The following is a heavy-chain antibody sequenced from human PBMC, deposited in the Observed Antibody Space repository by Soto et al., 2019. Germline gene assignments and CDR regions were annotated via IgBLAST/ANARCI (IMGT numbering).Heavy chain of an antibody. CDR2: IIPIFGTA. J-gene: IGHJ6*02. CDR1: GGTFSSYA. Sequence: QVQLVQSGAEVKKPGSSVKVSCKASGGTFSSYAISWVRQAPGQGLEWMGGIIPIFGTANYAQKFQGRVTITAEKSTSTAYMELSSLRSEDTAVYYCARDVVVVAAKYYYYGMDVWGQGTTVTVSS. V-gene: IGHV1-69*06. D-gene: IGHD2-15*01. CDR3: ARDVVVVAAKYYYYGMDV.